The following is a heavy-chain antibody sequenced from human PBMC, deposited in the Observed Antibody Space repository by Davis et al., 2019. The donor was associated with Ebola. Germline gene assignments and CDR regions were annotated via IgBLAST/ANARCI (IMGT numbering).Heavy chain of an antibody. CDR2: IYHSGSA. D-gene: IGHD6-19*01. Sequence: MPSETLSLTCAVSGASIASGGYSWSWIRQPPGKGLEWIGYIYHSGSAYYNPSLKSRVTISVDTSKNQFSLKLSSVTAADTAVYYCARRLAVAGTHWYFDLWGRGTLVTVSS. CDR1: GASIASGGYS. CDR3: ARRLAVAGTHWYFDL. J-gene: IGHJ2*01. V-gene: IGHV4-30-2*02.